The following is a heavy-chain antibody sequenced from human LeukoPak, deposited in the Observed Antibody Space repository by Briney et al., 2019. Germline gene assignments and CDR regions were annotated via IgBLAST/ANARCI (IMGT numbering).Heavy chain of an antibody. J-gene: IGHJ4*02. V-gene: IGHV3-48*02. CDR1: GFSFTDYP. Sequence: PGGSLRLSCATSGFSFTDYPMNWVRQAPGKGLEWISNIRTTAEGAKYAYYADSVKGRVTISRDDGKNTLYLHMNSLRDDDTAVYYCATDRRYAVDYWGQGILVTVSS. D-gene: IGHD3-9*01. CDR3: ATDRRYAVDY. CDR2: IRTTAEGAKYA.